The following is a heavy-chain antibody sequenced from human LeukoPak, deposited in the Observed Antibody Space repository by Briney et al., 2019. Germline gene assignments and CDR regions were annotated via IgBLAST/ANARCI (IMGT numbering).Heavy chain of an antibody. D-gene: IGHD1-26*01. CDR2: MNPNSGNR. V-gene: IGHV1-8*01. CDR3: ARGSGNYYFDP. CDR1: GYTFTSYD. J-gene: IGHJ5*02. Sequence: GASVKVSCKASGYTFTSYDINWVRPATGQGLEWMGWMNPNSGNRGYAQEFQGRVTMTRNTSISTVYMELSSLRSEDTAVYYCARGSGNYYFDPWGQGTLVTVSS.